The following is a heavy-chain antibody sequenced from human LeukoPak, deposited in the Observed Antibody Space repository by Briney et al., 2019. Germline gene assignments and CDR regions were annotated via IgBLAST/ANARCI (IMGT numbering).Heavy chain of an antibody. Sequence: EASVKVSCKASGGTFTSYAISWVRQAPGQGLEWMGGIRPIFGTANYAQKYQGRVTITADESTSTAYMELSSLRSEDTAVYYCATTYYYDRWGRAFDIWGQGTMVTVSS. CDR2: IRPIFGTA. D-gene: IGHD3-22*01. CDR1: GGTFTSYA. J-gene: IGHJ3*02. CDR3: ATTYYYDRWGRAFDI. V-gene: IGHV1-69*13.